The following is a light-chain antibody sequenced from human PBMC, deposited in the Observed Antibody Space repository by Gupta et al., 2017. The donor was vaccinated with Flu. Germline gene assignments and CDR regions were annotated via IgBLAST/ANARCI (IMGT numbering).Light chain of an antibody. J-gene: IGKJ2*01. CDR1: QGISSY. CDR3: QQGAT. Sequence: DIQLTQSPSFLSASVGDRVTITCRASQGISSYLAWYQQKPGKAPKLLIYSASTLQSGVPSRFSGSGSGTEFTLTISSLQPEDFATYYCQQGATFGQGTKLEIK. CDR2: SAS. V-gene: IGKV1-9*01.